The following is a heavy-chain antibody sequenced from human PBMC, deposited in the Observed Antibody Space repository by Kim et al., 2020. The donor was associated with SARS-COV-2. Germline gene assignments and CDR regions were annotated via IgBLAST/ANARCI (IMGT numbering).Heavy chain of an antibody. Sequence: NYAQKFQGRVTMTRDTSISTAYMELSRLRSDDTAVYYCARDRDGYSPGDYWGQGTLVTVSS. J-gene: IGHJ4*02. CDR3: ARDRDGYSPGDY. V-gene: IGHV1-2*02. D-gene: IGHD5-18*01.